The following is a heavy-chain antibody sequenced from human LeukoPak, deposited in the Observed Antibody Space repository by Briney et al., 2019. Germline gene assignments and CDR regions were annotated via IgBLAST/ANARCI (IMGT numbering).Heavy chain of an antibody. J-gene: IGHJ4*02. V-gene: IGHV3-23*01. CDR1: GFTFSSYG. CDR2: ISGSGGSA. CDR3: AKGGVSYYGSGSYYNAAYFDY. Sequence: GGTLRLSCAASGFTFSSYGMSWVRQAPGKGLEWVSAISGSGGSAYYADSVKGRFTISRDNSKNTLYLQMNSLRAEDTAVYYCAKGGVSYYGSGSYYNAAYFDYWGQGTL. D-gene: IGHD3-10*01.